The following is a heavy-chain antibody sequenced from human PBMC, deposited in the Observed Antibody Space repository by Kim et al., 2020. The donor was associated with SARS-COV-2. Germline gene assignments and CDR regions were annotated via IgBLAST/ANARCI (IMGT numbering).Heavy chain of an antibody. CDR3: ASIYVGYGDYVSPPVDY. V-gene: IGHV4-39*01. CDR1: GGSISSSSYY. CDR2: IYYSGST. D-gene: IGHD4-17*01. J-gene: IGHJ4*02. Sequence: SETLSLTCTVSGGSISSSSYYWGWIRQPPGKGLEWIGSIYYSGSTYYNPSLKSRVTISVDTSKNQFSLKLSTVTAADTAVYYCASIYVGYGDYVSPPVDYWGQGTLVTVSS.